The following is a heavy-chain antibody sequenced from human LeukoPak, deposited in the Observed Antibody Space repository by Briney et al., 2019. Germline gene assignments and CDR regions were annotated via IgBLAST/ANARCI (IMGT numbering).Heavy chain of an antibody. CDR1: GFTFSSYA. Sequence: PGRSLRLSCAASGFTFSSYAMHWVRQAPGKGLEWVAVISYDGSNKYYADSVKGRFTISRDNSKNTLYLQMNSQRAEDTAVYYCARGRGSGSYYRNWFDPWGQGTLVTVSS. CDR2: ISYDGSNK. CDR3: ARGRGSGSYYRNWFDP. D-gene: IGHD3-10*01. J-gene: IGHJ5*02. V-gene: IGHV3-30*04.